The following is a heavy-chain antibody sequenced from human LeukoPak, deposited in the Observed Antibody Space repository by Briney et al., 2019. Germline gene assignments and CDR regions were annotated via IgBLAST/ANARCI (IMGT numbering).Heavy chain of an antibody. CDR1: GFTVSSNY. V-gene: IGHV3-66*02. D-gene: IGHD4-23*01. J-gene: IGHJ4*02. CDR2: IYSGGST. CDR3: ARDSGNYYFDY. Sequence: GGSLRLSCAASGFTVSSNYMSWVRQAPGKGPEWVSVIYSGGSTYYADSVKGRFTISRDNSKNTLYLQMNSLRAEDTAVYYCARDSGNYYFDYWGQGTLVTVSS.